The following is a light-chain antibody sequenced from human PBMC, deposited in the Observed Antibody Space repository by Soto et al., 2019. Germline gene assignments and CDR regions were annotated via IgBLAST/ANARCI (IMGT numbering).Light chain of an antibody. CDR1: SSNIGSHY. CDR2: SNY. Sequence: QAVVTQPPSASGTPGQRVTISCSGSSSNIGSHYVYWYQQLPGTAPKLLIYSNYQRPSGVPDRFSGSKSGTSASLAISGLRSEDEADYYCAAWDDSLSGPVFGGGTKLTVL. CDR3: AAWDDSLSGPV. J-gene: IGLJ2*01. V-gene: IGLV1-47*02.